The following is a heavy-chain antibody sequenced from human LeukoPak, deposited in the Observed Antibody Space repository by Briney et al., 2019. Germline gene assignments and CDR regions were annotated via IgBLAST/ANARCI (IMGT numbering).Heavy chain of an antibody. J-gene: IGHJ3*02. V-gene: IGHV4-4*07. CDR2: IYTSGST. CDR3: ARGGETRTRNAFDI. D-gene: IGHD3-10*01. CDR1: GGSISSYY. Sequence: SETLSLTCTVSGGSISSYYWSWIRQPAGKGLEWIGRIYTSGSTNYNPSLKSRVTMSVDTSKNQFSLKLSSVTDADTAVYYCARGGETRTRNAFDIWGQGTMVTVSS.